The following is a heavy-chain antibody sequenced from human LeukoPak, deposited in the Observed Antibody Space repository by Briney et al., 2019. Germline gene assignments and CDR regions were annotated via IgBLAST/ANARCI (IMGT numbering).Heavy chain of an antibody. J-gene: IGHJ4*02. Sequence: PSDTLSLTCAVSGYSISSGNWWVWIRQPPGKGLEWIGYIHYSGITNYSPSLKSRISMSVDTSKNQFSLKLSSVTALDTAVYFCARYCSSDNCRNFDYWGQGTLVTVSS. CDR3: ARYCSSDNCRNFDY. CDR2: IHYSGIT. CDR1: GYSISSGNW. V-gene: IGHV4-28*06. D-gene: IGHD2-2*01.